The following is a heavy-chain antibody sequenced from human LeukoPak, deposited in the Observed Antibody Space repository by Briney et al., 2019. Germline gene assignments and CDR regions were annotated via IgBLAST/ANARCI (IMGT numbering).Heavy chain of an antibody. CDR1: GFTFSTYG. J-gene: IGHJ4*02. V-gene: IGHV3-15*01. D-gene: IGHD5-18*01. Sequence: GGSLRLSCAASGFTFSTYGMHWVRQAPGKGLEWVGRIKSKTDGGTTDYAAPVKGRFTISRDDSKNTLYLQMNSLKTEDTAVFYCTASDTPGVDYWGQGTLLTVSS. CDR2: IKSKTDGGTT. CDR3: TASDTPGVDY.